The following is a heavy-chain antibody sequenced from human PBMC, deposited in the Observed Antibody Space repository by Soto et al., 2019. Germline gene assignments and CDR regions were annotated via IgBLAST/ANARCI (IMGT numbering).Heavy chain of an antibody. CDR1: GVSLSSGGYY. D-gene: IGHD4-17*01. V-gene: IGHV4-31*03. CDR3: AGVIGGDSEYYFEY. J-gene: IGHJ4*02. CDR2: IYHSGRT. Sequence: SESLSLTCTVSGVSLSSGGYYLCWIRQHPGKGLERIGNIYHSGRTYYNPSLKSRVTMSVDTSKNHFSLNLNSVSAADTAMYFCAGVIGGDSEYYFEYWDQGTLVAVSS.